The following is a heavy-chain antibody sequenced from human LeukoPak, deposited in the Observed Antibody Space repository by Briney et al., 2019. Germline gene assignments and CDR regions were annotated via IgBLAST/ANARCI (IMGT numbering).Heavy chain of an antibody. Sequence: PSETLSLTCTVSGGSISSSSYYWGWIRQPPGKGLEWIGSIYYSGSTYYNPSLKSRVTISGDTSKNQFSLKLSSVTAADTAVYYCARGYCGGDCYPFDYWGQGTLVTVSS. D-gene: IGHD2-21*02. V-gene: IGHV4-39*07. CDR1: GGSISSSSYY. CDR3: ARGYCGGDCYPFDY. CDR2: IYYSGST. J-gene: IGHJ4*02.